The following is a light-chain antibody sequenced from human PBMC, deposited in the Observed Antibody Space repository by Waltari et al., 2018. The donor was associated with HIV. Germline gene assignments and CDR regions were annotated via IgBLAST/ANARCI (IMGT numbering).Light chain of an antibody. V-gene: IGLV2-8*01. CDR1: SADIGGYDF. CDR3: CSYAGDNMGV. CDR2: EVT. J-gene: IGLJ1*01. Sequence: QSALTQPPSASGSPGQSVTISCAGSSADIGGYDFVSWFQQYPGQAPKLIIYEVTKRPPGVPDRFSGTKSGNTASLTVSRLQPDDEADYYCCSYAGDNMGVFGLGTRVTVL.